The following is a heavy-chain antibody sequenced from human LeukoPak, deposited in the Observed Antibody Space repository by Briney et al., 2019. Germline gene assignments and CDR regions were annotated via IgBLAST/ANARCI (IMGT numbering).Heavy chain of an antibody. V-gene: IGHV3-20*04. CDR3: ARGYCSSTSCYTNDAFDI. CDR1: GFTFSSYE. J-gene: IGHJ3*02. CDR2: INWNGGST. D-gene: IGHD2-2*02. Sequence: GGSLRLSCAPSGFTFSSYEMSWVRQAPGKGLEWVSGINWNGGSTGYADSVKGRFTISRDNAKNSLYLQMNSLRAEDTALYYCARGYCSSTSCYTNDAFDIWGQGTMVTVSS.